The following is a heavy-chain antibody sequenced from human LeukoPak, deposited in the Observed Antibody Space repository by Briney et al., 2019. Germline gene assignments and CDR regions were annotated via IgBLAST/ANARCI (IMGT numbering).Heavy chain of an antibody. CDR1: GFTFSSYW. CDR3: AKDAYSSGWYYSRPLDY. Sequence: GGSLRLSCAASGFTFSSYWMSWVRQAPGKGLEWVANIKQDGSEKYYVDSVKGRFTISRDNAKNTLYLQMNSLRAEDTAVYYCAKDAYSSGWYYSRPLDYWGQGTLVTVSS. CDR2: IKQDGSEK. V-gene: IGHV3-7*03. J-gene: IGHJ4*02. D-gene: IGHD6-19*01.